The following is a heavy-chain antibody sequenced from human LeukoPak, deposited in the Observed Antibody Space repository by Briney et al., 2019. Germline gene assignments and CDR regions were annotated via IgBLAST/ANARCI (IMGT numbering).Heavy chain of an antibody. J-gene: IGHJ4*02. CDR1: GGSISSYY. CDR3: ARNYGDYVSWVY. D-gene: IGHD4-17*01. Sequence: SETLSLTCTVSGGSISSYYWSWIRQPPGKGLEWIGYIYYSGSTNYNPSLKSRVTISVDTSKNQFSLELSSVTAADTAVYYCARNYGDYVSWVYWGQGTLVTVSS. V-gene: IGHV4-59*01. CDR2: IYYSGST.